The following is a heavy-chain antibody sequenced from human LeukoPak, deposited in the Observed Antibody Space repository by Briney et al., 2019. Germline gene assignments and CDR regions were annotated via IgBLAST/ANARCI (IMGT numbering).Heavy chain of an antibody. CDR3: ARDYGDYFDY. J-gene: IGHJ4*02. CDR2: IYYSGST. V-gene: IGHV4-31*03. D-gene: IGHD4-17*01. CDR1: GVSISSGGYY. Sequence: SETLSLTCTVSGVSISSGGYYWSWIRQHPGKGLEWIGYIYYSGSTYYNPSLKSRVTISVDTSKNQFSLKLSSVTAADTAVYYCARDYGDYFDYWGQGTLVTVSS.